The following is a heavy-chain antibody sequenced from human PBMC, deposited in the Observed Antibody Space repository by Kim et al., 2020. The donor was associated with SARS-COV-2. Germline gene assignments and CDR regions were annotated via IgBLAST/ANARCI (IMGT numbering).Heavy chain of an antibody. CDR3: SCGRSSVVPSAVGAYNY. Sequence: SETLSLTCAVYGGSFSGYSCCWIRQPQGQGMEWKWDVNLSGTTNYNPSPKIRVPITVDTTKNKIPLKLSPGTAAATAADYYSCGRSSVVPSAVGAYNY. CDR1: GGSFSGYS. V-gene: IGHV4-34*01. CDR2: VNLSGTT. D-gene: IGHD2-2*01. J-gene: IGHJ4*01.